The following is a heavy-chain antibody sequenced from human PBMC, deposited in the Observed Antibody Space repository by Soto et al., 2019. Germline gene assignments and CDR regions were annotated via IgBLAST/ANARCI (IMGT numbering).Heavy chain of an antibody. CDR2: IIHSEST. D-gene: IGHD1-26*01. V-gene: IGHV4-34*12. Sequence: QVQLQQWGAGLLKPSETLSLTCAVYGGSFSAYYWSWVRQPPGKGLEWIGEIIHSESTKYNPSLKSRVTISVDTSKNQFSLKLNSVTDADTAVYYCARQRPTDGRWEFANYYGMDVWGQGTTVTVSS. J-gene: IGHJ6*02. CDR3: ARQRPTDGRWEFANYYGMDV. CDR1: GGSFSAYY.